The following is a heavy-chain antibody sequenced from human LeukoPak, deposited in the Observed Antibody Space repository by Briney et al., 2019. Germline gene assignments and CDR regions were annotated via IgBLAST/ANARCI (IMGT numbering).Heavy chain of an antibody. J-gene: IGHJ3*02. CDR1: GGSISSGYY. D-gene: IGHD3-22*01. Sequence: SETLSLTCTVSGGSISSGYYWGWIRQPPGKGLEWIGSIYHSGSTYYNPSLKSRVTISVDTSKNQFSLKLSSVTAADTAVYYCARDDSSGYHPDDAFDIWGQGTMVTVSS. V-gene: IGHV4-38-2*02. CDR2: IYHSGST. CDR3: ARDDSSGYHPDDAFDI.